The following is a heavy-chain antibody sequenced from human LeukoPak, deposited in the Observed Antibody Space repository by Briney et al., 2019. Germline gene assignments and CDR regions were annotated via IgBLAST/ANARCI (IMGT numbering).Heavy chain of an antibody. J-gene: IGHJ4*02. CDR1: GFTFSSYG. V-gene: IGHV3-33*01. CDR2: IWYDGSNK. D-gene: IGHD6-19*01. Sequence: GRSLRLSCAASGFTFSSYGMHWVRQAPGKGLEWVAVIWYDGSNKYYADSVKGRFTISKDNSKNTLYLQMNSLRAEDTAVYYCARDGGWRLEYWGQGTLVTVSS. CDR3: ARDGGWRLEY.